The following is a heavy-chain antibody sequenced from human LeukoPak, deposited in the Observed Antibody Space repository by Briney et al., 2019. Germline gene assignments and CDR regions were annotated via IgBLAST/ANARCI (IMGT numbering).Heavy chain of an antibody. V-gene: IGHV3-23*01. CDR3: AKGKGKIIVGDY. Sequence: GGSLRLSCAASGFTFSSYAMSWVRQAPGKGLEWVSAISGSGGSTYYADSVKGRFTISRDNSKNTLYLQMNSLRAGDTAVYYCAKGKGKIIVGDYWGQGTLVTVSS. CDR1: GFTFSSYA. J-gene: IGHJ4*02. D-gene: IGHD2-21*01. CDR2: ISGSGGST.